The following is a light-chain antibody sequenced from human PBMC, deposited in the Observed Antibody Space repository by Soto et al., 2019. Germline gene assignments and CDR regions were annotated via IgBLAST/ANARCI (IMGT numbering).Light chain of an antibody. CDR2: EVS. Sequence: QSVLTQPASVSGSPGQSITISCTGTSSDVGGYNYVSWSQQHPGKAPKLMIYEVSNRPSGVSNRFSGSKSGNTASLTISGLQAEDEADYYCSSYTSSSTIVVFGGGTKVTVL. CDR3: SSYTSSSTIVV. J-gene: IGLJ2*01. CDR1: SSDVGGYNY. V-gene: IGLV2-14*01.